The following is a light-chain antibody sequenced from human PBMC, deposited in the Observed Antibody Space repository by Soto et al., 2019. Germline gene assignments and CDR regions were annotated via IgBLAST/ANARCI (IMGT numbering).Light chain of an antibody. V-gene: IGLV2-23*02. CDR1: SSDIGTYNL. CDR2: AVN. J-gene: IGLJ1*01. Sequence: QSALTQPASLSGAPGQSFTISCTGTSSDIGTYNLVSWYQQHPGKAPKLMIYAVNKRPSGVSDRFSGSKSGNTASLTISGLQAEDEADYYCCSYAGSSTLYVFGTGTKVTVL. CDR3: CSYAGSSTLYV.